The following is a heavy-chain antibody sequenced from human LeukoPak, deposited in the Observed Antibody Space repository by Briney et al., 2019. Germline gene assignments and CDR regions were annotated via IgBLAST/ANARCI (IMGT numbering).Heavy chain of an antibody. Sequence: GGSLRLSCAASGFTFSSYAMSWVRQAPGKGLEWVSGFSVTDKTTYYADSVKGRFTISRDNSKNTLYLQMSSLRVEDTAVYYCAKDPYVYYGHYIIRWGQGTLVLVSS. CDR2: FSVTDKTT. J-gene: IGHJ4*02. V-gene: IGHV3-23*01. CDR1: GFTFSSYA. CDR3: AKDPYVYYGHYIIR. D-gene: IGHD4-17*01.